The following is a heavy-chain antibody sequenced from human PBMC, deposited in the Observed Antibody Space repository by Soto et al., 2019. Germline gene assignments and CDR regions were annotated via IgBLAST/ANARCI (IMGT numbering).Heavy chain of an antibody. CDR1: GFMFTNHG. V-gene: IGHV3-33*01. CDR2: IWSDGNKR. CDR3: TRDDWGLGRPPSY. D-gene: IGHD2-21*01. J-gene: IGHJ4*02. Sequence: PGGSLRLSCAASGFMFTNHGMHWVRQAPGKGLEWVAVIWSDGNKRYYADSVKGRFTVSRDTSKSIAYLQMNSLKTEDTAVYYCTRDDWGLGRPPSYWGQGTLVTVSS.